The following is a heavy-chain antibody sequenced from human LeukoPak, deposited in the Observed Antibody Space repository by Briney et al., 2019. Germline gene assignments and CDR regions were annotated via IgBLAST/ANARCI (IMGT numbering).Heavy chain of an antibody. CDR1: GFTFSNYA. D-gene: IGHD6-19*01. CDR3: AKKRSSGPGDFDL. Sequence: PGGSLRLSCAASGFTFSNYAMSWVRQAPGKGLEWVSAITGSSGSTYYADSVRGRFTISRDNSKNTLYPQMNSLRAEDTAVYYCAKKRSSGPGDFDLWGRGTLVTVSS. V-gene: IGHV3-23*01. J-gene: IGHJ2*01. CDR2: ITGSSGST.